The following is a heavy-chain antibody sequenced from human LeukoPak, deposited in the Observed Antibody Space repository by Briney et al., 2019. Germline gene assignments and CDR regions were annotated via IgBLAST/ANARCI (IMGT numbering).Heavy chain of an antibody. CDR2: INPNSGGT. D-gene: IGHD6-13*01. Sequence: ASVKVSFKASGNTFSGYYMHWVRQAPGQGLEWMGWINPNSGGTNYAQKFQGRVTMTRDTSISTAYMEVSRLRFDDTAVYYCARVGGIAAGTYPQYYYGMDVWGQGTTVTVSS. V-gene: IGHV1-2*02. CDR1: GNTFSGYY. CDR3: ARVGGIAAGTYPQYYYGMDV. J-gene: IGHJ6*02.